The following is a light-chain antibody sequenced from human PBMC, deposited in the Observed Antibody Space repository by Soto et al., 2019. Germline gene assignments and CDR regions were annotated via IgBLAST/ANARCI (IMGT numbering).Light chain of an antibody. J-gene: IGLJ2*01. CDR3: CSYAGSSSVV. CDR1: SSDVGGYNY. Sequence: QSALTQPRSVSGSPGQSVTISCTGTSSDVGGYNYVSWYQQHPGKAPKLMIYDVSKRPSGVPDRFSDSKSGNTASLTISGLQAEDEADYYCCSYAGSSSVVFGGGTKLTVL. V-gene: IGLV2-11*01. CDR2: DVS.